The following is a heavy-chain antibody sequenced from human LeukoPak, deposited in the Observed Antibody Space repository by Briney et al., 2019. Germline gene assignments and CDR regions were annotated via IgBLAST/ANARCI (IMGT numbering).Heavy chain of an antibody. Sequence: GASVKVSCKVSGYTLTELSMHWVRQAPGKGLEWMGGFDPEDGETIYAQKFQGRVTMTEDTSTDTAYIELSSLRSEDTAVYYCATGRHCSGGSCYPYYYYMDVWGKGTRSPSP. CDR2: FDPEDGET. CDR3: ATGRHCSGGSCYPYYYYMDV. D-gene: IGHD2-15*01. V-gene: IGHV1-24*01. CDR1: GYTLTELS. J-gene: IGHJ6*03.